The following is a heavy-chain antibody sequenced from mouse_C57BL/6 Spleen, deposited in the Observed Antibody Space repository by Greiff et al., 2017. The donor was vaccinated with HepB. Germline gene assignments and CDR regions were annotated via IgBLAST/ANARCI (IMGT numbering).Heavy chain of an antibody. J-gene: IGHJ1*03. V-gene: IGHV5-9-1*02. CDR1: GFTFSSYA. Sequence: EVHLVESGEGLVKPGGSLKLSCAASGFTFSSYAMSWVRQTPEKRLEWVAYISSGGDYIYYADTVKGRFTISRDNARNTLYLQMSSLKSEDTAMYYCTRELDYGSSYGYFDVWGTGTTVTIS. D-gene: IGHD1-1*01. CDR3: TRELDYGSSYGYFDV. CDR2: ISSGGDYI.